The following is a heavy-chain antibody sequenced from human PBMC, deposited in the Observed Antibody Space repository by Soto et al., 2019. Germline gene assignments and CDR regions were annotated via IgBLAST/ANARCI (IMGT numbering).Heavy chain of an antibody. V-gene: IGHV3-53*01. CDR1: GFTVSSNY. Sequence: EVQLVVSGGGLIQPGGSLRLSCAASGFTVSSNYMSWVRQAPGKGLEWVSVIYSGGTTYYTDCVKGRFTISRDNSKNTLYLQMNSLRVEDTAVYYCAGHDWFDPWGQGTLVTVSS. CDR3: AGHDWFDP. J-gene: IGHJ5*02. CDR2: IYSGGTT.